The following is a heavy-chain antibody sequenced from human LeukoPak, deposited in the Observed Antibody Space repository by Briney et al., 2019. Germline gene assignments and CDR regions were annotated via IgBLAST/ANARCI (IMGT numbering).Heavy chain of an antibody. J-gene: IGHJ4*02. Sequence: GGSLRLSCAASGFTFRNYWMGWVRQAPGKGLEWVANIKQDGSEKYYVDSVTGRFSISRDNAQNSLYLQMNSLRAEGTAVYYCARWATSFDLWGQGTLVTVSS. CDR3: ARWATSFDL. CDR1: GFTFRNYW. CDR2: IKQDGSEK. V-gene: IGHV3-7*01.